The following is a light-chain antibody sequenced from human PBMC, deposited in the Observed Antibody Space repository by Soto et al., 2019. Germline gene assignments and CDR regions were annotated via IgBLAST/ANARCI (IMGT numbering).Light chain of an antibody. CDR3: QSYDSSLSGYV. V-gene: IGLV1-40*01. J-gene: IGLJ1*01. Sequence: QSVLTQPPSLSAAPGQRVTISCTGSSSNIGAGYDVHWYQQLPGTAPKLLIYANTNRPSGVPDRFSGSKSGTSASLAITGLRAEDEADYYCQSYDSSLSGYVFGTGTKVTVL. CDR1: SSNIGAGYD. CDR2: ANT.